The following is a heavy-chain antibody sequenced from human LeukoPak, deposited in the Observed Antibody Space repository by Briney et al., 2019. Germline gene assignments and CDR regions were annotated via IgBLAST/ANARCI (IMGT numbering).Heavy chain of an antibody. Sequence: ASVKVSCKASGYTFTSYYMHWVRQAPGQGLEWMGIINPSGGSTSYAQKFQGRVTMTRDTSTSTVYMELSSPRSEDTAVYYCARMVRGDGYGMDVWGQGTTVTVSS. V-gene: IGHV1-46*03. D-gene: IGHD3-10*01. CDR1: GYTFTSYY. J-gene: IGHJ6*02. CDR2: INPSGGST. CDR3: ARMVRGDGYGMDV.